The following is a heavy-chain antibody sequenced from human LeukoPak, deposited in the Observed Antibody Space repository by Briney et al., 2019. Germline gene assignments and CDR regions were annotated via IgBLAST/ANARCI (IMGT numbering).Heavy chain of an antibody. CDR3: ARAKYRSDAFDI. CDR2: IIPIFGTA. D-gene: IGHD5-18*01. V-gene: IGHV1-69*13. CDR1: GGTFISYA. Sequence: SVKVSCKASGGTFISYAISWVRQAPGQGLEWMGGIIPIFGTANYAQKFQGRVTITADESTSTAYMELSSLRSEDTAVYYCARAKYRSDAFDIWGQGTMVTVSS. J-gene: IGHJ3*02.